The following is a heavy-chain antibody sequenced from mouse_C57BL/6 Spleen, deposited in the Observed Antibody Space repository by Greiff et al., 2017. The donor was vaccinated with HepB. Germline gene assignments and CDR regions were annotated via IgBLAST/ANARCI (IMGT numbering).Heavy chain of an antibody. CDR1: GYTFTSYW. D-gene: IGHD2-1*01. V-gene: IGHV1-64*01. J-gene: IGHJ2*01. Sequence: VQLQQSGAELVKPGASVKLSCKASGYTFTSYWMRWVKQRPGQGLEWIGMIHPNSGSTNYNEKFKSKATLTVDKSSSTAYMQLSSLTSEDSAVYYCARIYYGNDFDYWGQGTTLTVSS. CDR2: IHPNSGST. CDR3: ARIYYGNDFDY.